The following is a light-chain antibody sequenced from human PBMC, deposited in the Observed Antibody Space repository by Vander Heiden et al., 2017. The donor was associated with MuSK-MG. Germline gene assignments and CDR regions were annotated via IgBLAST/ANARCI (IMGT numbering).Light chain of an antibody. Sequence: IVMTQSPATLYVSPGERATLSCRASQSVSSNLAWYQQKVGQAPRLIIYGASTRAAGVPARFSGSGSGTEFTLTISGLQSEDFALYHCQQDHDRPPWTFGQGTKVEIK. CDR1: QSVSSN. J-gene: IGKJ1*01. CDR3: QQDHDRPPWT. V-gene: IGKV3-15*01. CDR2: GAS.